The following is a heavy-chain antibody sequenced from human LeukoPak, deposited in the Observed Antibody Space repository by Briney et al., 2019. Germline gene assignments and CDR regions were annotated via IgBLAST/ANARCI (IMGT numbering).Heavy chain of an antibody. Sequence: SVKVSCKASGGTFSGNSITWVRQAPGQGLEWMGRFIPILNTTNYAQDFQGRVTLTADKSTSTAYMELMSLGSEDAAVYYCARETRDSNWNSVAYLDHWGQGTLVTVSS. CDR3: ARETRDSNWNSVAYLDH. V-gene: IGHV1-69*08. CDR1: GGTFSGNS. CDR2: FIPILNTT. D-gene: IGHD1-7*01. J-gene: IGHJ4*02.